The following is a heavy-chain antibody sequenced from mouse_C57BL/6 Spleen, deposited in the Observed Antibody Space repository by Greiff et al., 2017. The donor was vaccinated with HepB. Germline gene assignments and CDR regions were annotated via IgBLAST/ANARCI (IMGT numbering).Heavy chain of an antibody. D-gene: IGHD6-1*01. CDR1: GYTFTDYE. V-gene: IGHV1-15*01. Sequence: QVQLQQSGAELVRPGASVKLSCKASGYTFTDYEMHWVKQTPVHGLEWIGAINPETGGTAYNQKFKGKAILTADKSSSTAYMELRSLTSEDSTDYYCTREPPWSWGQGTTLTVAS. CDR2: INPETGGT. J-gene: IGHJ2*01. CDR3: TREPPWS.